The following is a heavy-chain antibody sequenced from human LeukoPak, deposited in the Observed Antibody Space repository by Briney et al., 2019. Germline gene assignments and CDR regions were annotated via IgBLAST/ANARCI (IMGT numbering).Heavy chain of an antibody. CDR1: GGTFSSYV. J-gene: IGHJ4*02. V-gene: IGHV1-69*13. D-gene: IGHD2-15*01. CDR3: ARDRGHWSGGSCYSDFDY. CDR2: IIPIFGTA. Sequence: ASVKVSCKASGGTFSSYVISWVRQAPGQGPEWMGGIIPIFGTANYAQKFQGRVTITADESTSTAYMELSSLRSEDTAVYYCARDRGHWSGGSCYSDFDYWGQGTLVTVSS.